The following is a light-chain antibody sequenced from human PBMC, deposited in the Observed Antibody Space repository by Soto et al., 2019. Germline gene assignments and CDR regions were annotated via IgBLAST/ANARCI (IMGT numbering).Light chain of an antibody. J-gene: IGLJ3*02. CDR1: RSNLDSNL. CDR2: SND. V-gene: IGLV1-47*02. Sequence: QSVLTQPPSASETPGQRVTISCSGSRSNLDSNLVYWYQQLPGTAPKLLIYSNDQRPSGVPDRFSGSKSGTSASLAISGLRSEDEADYYCAAWDDSLSGWVFGGGTKVTVL. CDR3: AAWDDSLSGWV.